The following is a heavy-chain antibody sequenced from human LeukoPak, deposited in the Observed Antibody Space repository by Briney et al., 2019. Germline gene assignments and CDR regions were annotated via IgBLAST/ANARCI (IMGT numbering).Heavy chain of an antibody. J-gene: IGHJ4*02. D-gene: IGHD2-15*01. V-gene: IGHV1-69*05. CDR2: IIPIFGTA. Sequence: ASVKVSCKASGGTFSSYAISWVRQAPGQGLEWMGGIIPIFGTANYAQKFQGRVTITTDGSTSTAHMELSSLRSEDTAVYYCARETLYCSGGSCYSGPFDYWGQGTLVTVSS. CDR3: ARETLYCSGGSCYSGPFDY. CDR1: GGTFSSYA.